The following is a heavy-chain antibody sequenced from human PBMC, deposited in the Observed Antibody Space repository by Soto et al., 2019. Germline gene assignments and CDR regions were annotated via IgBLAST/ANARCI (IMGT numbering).Heavy chain of an antibody. CDR2: IYYSAIT. J-gene: IGHJ4*02. D-gene: IGHD2-21*02. V-gene: IGHV4-59*08. CDR3: ARHLPYCGGDCYSLDY. CDR1: GGSISSYY. Sequence: QVQLQESGPGLVKPSETLSLTCTVSGGSISSYYWSWIRQPPGKGLEWIAYIYYSAITNYSPSPKSRVTISVDTSKNQFSLNLSSVTAADTAVYYCARHLPYCGGDCYSLDYWGQGTLVTVSS.